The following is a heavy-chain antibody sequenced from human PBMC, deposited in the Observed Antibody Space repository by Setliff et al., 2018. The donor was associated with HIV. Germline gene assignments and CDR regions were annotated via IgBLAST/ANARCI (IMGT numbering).Heavy chain of an antibody. CDR2: INPDSGAT. Sequence: ASVKVSCKASGYSFTGCYIRWVRQAPGQGLEWMGRINPDSGATKYAQKFLGRITMTRDPSITQAYLELSRLRADDTAVYFCARDPPAAMQLERPFDYWGQGTLVTVSS. J-gene: IGHJ4*02. CDR1: GYSFTGCY. D-gene: IGHD1-1*01. V-gene: IGHV1-2*06. CDR3: ARDPPAAMQLERPFDY.